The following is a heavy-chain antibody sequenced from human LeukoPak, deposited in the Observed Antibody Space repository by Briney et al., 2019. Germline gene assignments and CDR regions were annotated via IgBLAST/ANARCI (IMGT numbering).Heavy chain of an antibody. CDR1: GFTFISYW. J-gene: IGHJ3*02. D-gene: IGHD1-7*01. CDR2: IRYDGSNK. CDR3: AKDDKYNWNYGSAFDI. Sequence: GGSLILSCAASGFTFISYWMSWVRQAPGKALERVAFIRYDGSNKYYADSVKGRFTISRDNSKNTLYLQMYSLRAEDTAVYYCAKDDKYNWNYGSAFDIWGQGTMVTVSS. V-gene: IGHV3-30*02.